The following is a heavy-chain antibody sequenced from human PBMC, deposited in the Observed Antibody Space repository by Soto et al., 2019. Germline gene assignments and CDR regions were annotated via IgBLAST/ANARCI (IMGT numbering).Heavy chain of an antibody. CDR1: GGSISSSSYY. V-gene: IGHV4-39*01. Sequence: SETLSLTCTVSGGSISSSSYYWGWIRQPPGKGLEWIGSIYYSGSTYYNPSLKSRVTISVDTSKNQFSLKLSSVTAADTAVYYCARLDRPLRFLEWLSPQCYYGMDVWGQGTTVTVSS. D-gene: IGHD3-3*01. J-gene: IGHJ6*02. CDR3: ARLDRPLRFLEWLSPQCYYGMDV. CDR2: IYYSGST.